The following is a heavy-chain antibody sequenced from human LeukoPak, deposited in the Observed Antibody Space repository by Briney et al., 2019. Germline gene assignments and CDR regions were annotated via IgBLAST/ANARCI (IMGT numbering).Heavy chain of an antibody. CDR1: GFTFSSYS. Sequence: PGGSLRLSCAASGFTFSSYSMNWVRQAPGKGLEWVSYISSSSSSTIYYADSVKGRFTISRDNAKNSLYLQMNSLRAEDTAVYYCAGITIFGVVKDHWGQGTLVTVSS. V-gene: IGHV3-48*01. CDR2: ISSSSSSTI. CDR3: AGITIFGVVKDH. D-gene: IGHD3-3*01. J-gene: IGHJ4*02.